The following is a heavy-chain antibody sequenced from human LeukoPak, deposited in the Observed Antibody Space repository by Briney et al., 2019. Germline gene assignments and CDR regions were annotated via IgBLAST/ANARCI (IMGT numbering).Heavy chain of an antibody. D-gene: IGHD2-21*01. V-gene: IGHV4-39*01. Sequence: SETLSLTCTVSGGSISSSLDFWGWIRQPPGKGLERIGTLFYSGSTKYNPSLSSRVNIYAVTSKSQFSLKMTSVTAADTAVYYCARRAYSVPYAFEIWGQGTMVTVSS. CDR3: ARRAYSVPYAFEI. CDR1: GGSISSSLDF. CDR2: LFYSGST. J-gene: IGHJ3*02.